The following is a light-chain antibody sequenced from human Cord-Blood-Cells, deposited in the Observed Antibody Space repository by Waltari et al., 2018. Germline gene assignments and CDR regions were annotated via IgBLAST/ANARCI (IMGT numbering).Light chain of an antibody. Sequence: QSALTQPASVSGSPGQSITISCTGTSSDVGGYNDVSWYQQHPGKAPKLMIYEVSNRPSGVSNRFSGSKSGNTASLTISGLQAEDEADYDCSSYTSSSTVVFGGGTKLTVL. CDR1: SSDVGGYND. CDR2: EVS. V-gene: IGLV2-14*01. J-gene: IGLJ2*01. CDR3: SSYTSSSTVV.